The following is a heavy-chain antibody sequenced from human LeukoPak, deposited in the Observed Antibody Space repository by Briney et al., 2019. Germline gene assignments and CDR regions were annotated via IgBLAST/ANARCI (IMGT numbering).Heavy chain of an antibody. CDR2: ISGSGGST. CDR1: GFTFSSYA. V-gene: IGHV3-23*01. J-gene: IGHJ4*02. CDR3: ARGAVAGANFDY. Sequence: GGSLRLSCVASGFTFSSYAMSWVRQAPGKGLEWVSAISGSGGSTYYADSVKGRFTISRDSAKKTLYLQMNSLRAEDTAVYYCARGAVAGANFDYWGLGTLVTVSS. D-gene: IGHD1-26*01.